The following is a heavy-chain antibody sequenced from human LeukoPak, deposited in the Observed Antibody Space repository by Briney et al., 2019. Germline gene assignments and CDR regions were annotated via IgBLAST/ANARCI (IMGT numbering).Heavy chain of an antibody. J-gene: IGHJ4*02. Sequence: PSETLSLTCSVSGDSISSGSYYWSWIRQPPGKGLEWIGTIYYSGYTYYNPSLKSRVTISVDTSKNQFSLKLSSVTAADTAVYYCAKHYMGSSYNRGLDYWGQGTLVTVSS. V-gene: IGHV4-39*01. D-gene: IGHD3-10*01. CDR3: AKHYMGSSYNRGLDY. CDR1: GDSISSGSYY. CDR2: IYYSGYT.